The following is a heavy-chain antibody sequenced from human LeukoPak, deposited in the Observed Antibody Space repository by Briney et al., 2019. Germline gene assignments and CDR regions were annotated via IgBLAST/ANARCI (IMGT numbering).Heavy chain of an antibody. V-gene: IGHV1-69*05. D-gene: IGHD3-22*01. CDR3: ARANYYDSSGYFLFDY. J-gene: IGHJ4*02. CDR2: IIPIFGTA. CDR1: GGTFSSYA. Sequence: VASVKVSCKASGGTFSSYAISWVRQAPGQGLVWLGGIIPIFGTANYAQKFQGRVTITTDESTSTAYMELSSLRSEDTAVYYCARANYYDSSGYFLFDYWGQGTLVTVSS.